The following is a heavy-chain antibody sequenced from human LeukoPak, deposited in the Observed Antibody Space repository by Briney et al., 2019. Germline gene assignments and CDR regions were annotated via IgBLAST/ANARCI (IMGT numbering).Heavy chain of an antibody. Sequence: SETLSLTCTVSGGSISSGSYYWSWIRQPAGKGLEWIGRIYTSGSTNYNPSLKSRVTISVDTSKNQFSLKLSSVTAADTAVYYCARSEYYDFWSGYVWGQGTLVTVSS. CDR3: ARSEYYDFWSGYV. V-gene: IGHV4-61*02. J-gene: IGHJ4*02. CDR1: GGSISSGSYY. D-gene: IGHD3-3*01. CDR2: IYTSGST.